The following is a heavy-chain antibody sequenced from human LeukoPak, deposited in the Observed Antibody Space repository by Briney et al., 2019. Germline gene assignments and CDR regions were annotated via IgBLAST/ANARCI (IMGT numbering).Heavy chain of an antibody. CDR2: ISGGGGST. J-gene: IGHJ6*04. D-gene: IGHD5-18*01. V-gene: IGHV3-23*01. CDR3: AKDGYSYGPVDV. CDR1: GFTFSSYA. Sequence: QSGGSLRLSCAASGFTFSSYAMSWVRQAPGKGLEWVSAISGGGGSTYYADSVKGRFTISRDNSKNTLYLQMNSLRAEDTAVYYCAKDGYSYGPVDVWGKGTTVTVSS.